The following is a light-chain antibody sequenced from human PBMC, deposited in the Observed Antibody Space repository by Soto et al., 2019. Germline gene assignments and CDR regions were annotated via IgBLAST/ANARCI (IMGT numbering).Light chain of an antibody. CDR1: SSDVGGYNY. J-gene: IGLJ2*01. CDR3: SSDTSSSAVL. V-gene: IGLV2-14*01. Sequence: QSVLTQPASVSGSPGQSITISCTGTSSDVGGYNYVSWYQQHPGKAPKLMIYEVSNRPSGVSNRFSGSKSGNTASPTISGLQAEDEADYYCSSDTSSSAVLFGGGT. CDR2: EVS.